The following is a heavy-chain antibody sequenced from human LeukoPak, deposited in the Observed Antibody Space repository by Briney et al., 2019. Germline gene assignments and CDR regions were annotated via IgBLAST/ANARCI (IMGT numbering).Heavy chain of an antibody. J-gene: IGHJ4*02. CDR3: AREGEQQPVIAFDY. CDR1: GYTFTGYY. V-gene: IGHV1-2*02. CDR2: INPNSGGT. D-gene: IGHD6-13*01. Sequence: GASVKVSCKASGYTFTGYYMHWVRQAPGQGLEWMGWINPNSGGTNYAQKFQGRVTMTRDTSTSTVYMELSSLRSEDTAVYYCAREGEQQPVIAFDYWGQGTLVTVSS.